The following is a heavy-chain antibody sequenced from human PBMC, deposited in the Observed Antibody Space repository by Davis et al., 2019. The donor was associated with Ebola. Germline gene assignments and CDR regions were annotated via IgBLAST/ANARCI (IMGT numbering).Heavy chain of an antibody. CDR3: ARSPANSYYHYYYYYMDV. D-gene: IGHD1-26*01. V-gene: IGHV1-8*03. CDR2: MNPNSGNT. Sequence: ASVKVSCKASGYTFTSYDINWVRQATGQGLEWMGWMNPNSGNTGYAQKFQGRVTITRNTSISTAYMELSSLRSEDTAVYYCARSPANSYYHYYYYYMDVWGKGTTVTVSS. CDR1: GYTFTSYD. J-gene: IGHJ6*03.